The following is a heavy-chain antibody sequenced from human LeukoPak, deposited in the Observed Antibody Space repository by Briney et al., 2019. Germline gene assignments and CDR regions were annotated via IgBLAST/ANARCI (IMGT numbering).Heavy chain of an antibody. Sequence: SETLSLTCTVSGGSISSYYWSWIRQPAGKGLEWIGRIYTSGSTNYNPSLKSRVTMSVDTSKNQFSLKLSSVTAADTAVYYCAREIGPRQLHLWGSAFDYWGQGTLVTVSS. CDR3: AREIGPRQLHLWGSAFDY. V-gene: IGHV4-4*07. D-gene: IGHD5-18*01. CDR2: IYTSGST. CDR1: GGSISSYY. J-gene: IGHJ4*02.